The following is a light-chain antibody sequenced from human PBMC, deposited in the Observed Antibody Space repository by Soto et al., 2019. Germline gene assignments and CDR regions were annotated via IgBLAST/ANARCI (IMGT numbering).Light chain of an antibody. Sequence: QSVLTQPASVSGSPGQSITISCTGTSSDVGNYNYVSWYQHHPCKAPKLMIYDVSNRPSGVSNRFSGSKSGNTASLTISGLQAEDEADYYCISYTSTNTPYVFGTGTKVTVL. V-gene: IGLV2-14*03. CDR2: DVS. J-gene: IGLJ1*01. CDR3: ISYTSTNTPYV. CDR1: SSDVGNYNY.